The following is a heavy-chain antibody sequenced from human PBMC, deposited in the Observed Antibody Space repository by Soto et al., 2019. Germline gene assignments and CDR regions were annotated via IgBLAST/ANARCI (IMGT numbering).Heavy chain of an antibody. V-gene: IGHV3-30-3*01. CDR1: NFVFSVYS. J-gene: IGHJ4*02. D-gene: IGHD3-3*01. Sequence: QLVESGGGVVQPERSLKLSCTASNFVFSVYSLHWVRQAPGKGLEWVALISYDGGNKYYADSVKGRFTISRDNSKNTLYLQMNSLRREDTAVYYCARDKDQYDFWGGTLDSWGQGTLVPVSS. CDR2: ISYDGGNK. CDR3: ARDKDQYDFWGGTLDS.